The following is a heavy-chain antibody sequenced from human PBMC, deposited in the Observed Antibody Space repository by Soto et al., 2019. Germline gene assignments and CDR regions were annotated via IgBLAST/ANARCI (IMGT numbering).Heavy chain of an antibody. Sequence: LRLSCAASGFTFSSYWMSWVRQAPGKGLEWVGNIKHDTSEAHYADSVKGRFTITRDNIKNFLFLQMNGLRADDTASYYCARDGLLFSGPYRPSRFDYWGLGTLVTVSS. CDR1: GFTFSSYW. CDR2: IKHDTSEA. V-gene: IGHV3-7*03. J-gene: IGHJ4*02. CDR3: ARDGLLFSGPYRPSRFDY. D-gene: IGHD3-16*02.